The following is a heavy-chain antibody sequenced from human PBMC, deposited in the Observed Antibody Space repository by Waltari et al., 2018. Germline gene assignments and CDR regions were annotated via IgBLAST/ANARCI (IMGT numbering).Heavy chain of an antibody. D-gene: IGHD6-13*01. V-gene: IGHV3-9*01. CDR1: GFIFDKYA. CDR2: INWNSDRI. CDR3: AKGVTAGTGEAYFDN. Sequence: DVHLVESGGGLVQPGRSLSLSCVVSGFIFDKYAMFWFRQAPGKGLEWGAAINWNSDRIGYADSGQGRFSISRDNAKNSLYLQMNRLTAEDTALYYCAKGVTAGTGEAYFDNWGQGTLVTVSS. J-gene: IGHJ4*02.